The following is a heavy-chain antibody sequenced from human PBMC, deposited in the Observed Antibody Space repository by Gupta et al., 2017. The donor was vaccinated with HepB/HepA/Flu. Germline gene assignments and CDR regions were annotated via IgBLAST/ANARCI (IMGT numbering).Heavy chain of an antibody. CDR2: RYDSGST. CDR3: ARHPHGSCCSCYNWFES. CDR1: GDSISSSGYY. J-gene: IGHJ5*01. V-gene: IGHV4-39*01. Sequence: QLQLQESGPGLVKHSETLSLSCTVSGDSISSSGYYWDWIRQAPGKGLEWIGNRYDSGSTSSTPSLRSRVTISVDTSRNQFSLKLRSVTAADTAVYYCARHPHGSCCSCYNWFESW. D-gene: IGHD3-10*01.